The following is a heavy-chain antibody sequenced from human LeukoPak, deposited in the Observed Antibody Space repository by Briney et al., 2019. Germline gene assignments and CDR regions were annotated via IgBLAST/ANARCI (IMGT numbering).Heavy chain of an antibody. D-gene: IGHD6-19*01. CDR3: AKDISSGWYPFDN. V-gene: IGHV3-23*01. CDR2: ISGSGGST. Sequence: GGSLRLSCAASGFTFSIYGMSWVRQAPGKGLEWVSGISGSGGSTYYADSVKGRFTISRDNSKNTLYLQMNSLRAEDTAVYYCAKDISSGWYPFDNWGQGTLVTVSS. J-gene: IGHJ4*02. CDR1: GFTFSIYG.